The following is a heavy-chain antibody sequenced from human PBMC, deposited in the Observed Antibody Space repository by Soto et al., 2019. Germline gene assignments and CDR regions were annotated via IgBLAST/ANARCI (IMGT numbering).Heavy chain of an antibody. CDR1: GFTFSDYY. J-gene: IGHJ4*02. Sequence: PGGSLRLSCAASGFTFSDYYMTWIRQAPGKGPEWVSYISSSASTIYYADSVNGRFTISRDNAKNSLYLQMNSLRAEDTAVYYCERGMKASGIIYYFDFWGQGTLVTVSS. V-gene: IGHV3-11*01. CDR2: ISSSASTI. D-gene: IGHD6-13*01. CDR3: ERGMKASGIIYYFDF.